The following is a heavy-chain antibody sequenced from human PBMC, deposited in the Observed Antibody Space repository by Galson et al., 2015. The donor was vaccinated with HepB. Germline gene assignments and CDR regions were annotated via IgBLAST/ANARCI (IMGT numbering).Heavy chain of an antibody. J-gene: IGHJ4*02. CDR3: NMGDYYDNSGFYY. V-gene: IGHV3-49*04. D-gene: IGHD3-22*01. CDR1: GITFGDHA. Sequence: SLRLSCAGSGITFGDHATSWVRQATGKGLEWLSVIKRKADGGTTEYAASVNGRVNISRDDSRGIAYLHINSLRREDTAVYYCNMGDYYDNSGFYYWGQGTLVTVSS. CDR2: IKRKADGGTT.